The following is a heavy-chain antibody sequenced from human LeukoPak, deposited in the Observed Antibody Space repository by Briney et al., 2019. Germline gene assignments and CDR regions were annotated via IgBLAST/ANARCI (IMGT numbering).Heavy chain of an antibody. CDR3: ARAYYDFWSGLGTVDY. D-gene: IGHD3-3*01. CDR1: GFTFSSYW. CDR2: IKQDGSEK. Sequence: GGSLRLSCAASGFTFSSYWMSWVRQAPGKGLEWVANIKQDGSEKYYVDSVKGRFTISRDNAKNSLYLQMNSLRAEDTAVYYCARAYYDFWSGLGTVDYWGQGTLVTVSP. V-gene: IGHV3-7*01. J-gene: IGHJ4*02.